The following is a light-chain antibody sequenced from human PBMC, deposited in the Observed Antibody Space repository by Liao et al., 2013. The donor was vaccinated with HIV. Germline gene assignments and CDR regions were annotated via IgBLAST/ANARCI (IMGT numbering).Light chain of an antibody. CDR2: QDT. Sequence: YELTQPPSVSVSPGQTASITCSGDKLGDKYACWYQQKPGQSPVLVIYQDTKRPSGIPERFSGSNSGNTATLTISGTQAMDEADYYCQAWDRSTLYVFGTGTKVTVL. V-gene: IGLV3-1*01. J-gene: IGLJ1*01. CDR1: KLGDKY. CDR3: QAWDRSTLYV.